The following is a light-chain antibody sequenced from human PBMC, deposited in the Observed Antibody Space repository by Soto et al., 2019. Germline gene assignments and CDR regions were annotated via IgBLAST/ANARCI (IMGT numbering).Light chain of an antibody. CDR3: QSYDSSLSVV. CDR1: TSNIGAGYD. V-gene: IGLV1-40*01. J-gene: IGLJ3*02. CDR2: GNS. Sequence: QSVLTQPPSVSGAPGQRVTISCTGTTSNIGAGYDVHWYQQLPETAPKLLIYGNSNRPSGVPDRFAASKSGTSASLAITGLQAEDEADYYCQSYDSSLSVVFGGGTKVTVL.